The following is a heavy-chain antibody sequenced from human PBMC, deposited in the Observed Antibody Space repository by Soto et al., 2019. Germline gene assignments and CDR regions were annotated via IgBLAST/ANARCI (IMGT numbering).Heavy chain of an antibody. CDR2: INPSGGST. V-gene: IGHV1-46*03. Sequence: QVQLVQSGAEVKKPGASVKVSCKASGYTFTSYYMHWVRQAPGQGLEWMGIINPSGGSTSYAQKFQGRVTITRDTSTSTVYMELSSLRSEDTAVYYCARGGIVVVPAAMGWFDPWGQGTLVTVSS. CDR3: ARGGIVVVPAAMGWFDP. CDR1: GYTFTSYY. J-gene: IGHJ5*02. D-gene: IGHD2-2*01.